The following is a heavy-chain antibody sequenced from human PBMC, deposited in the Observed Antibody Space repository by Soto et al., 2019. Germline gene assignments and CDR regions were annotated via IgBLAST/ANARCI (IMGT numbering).Heavy chain of an antibody. CDR1: GFTFSSYG. J-gene: IGHJ3*02. V-gene: IGHV3-30*03. CDR2: ISYDGSNK. Sequence: GGSLRLSCAASGFTFSSYGMHWVRQAPGKGLEWVAVISYDGSNKYYADSVKGRFTISRDNSKNTLYLQMNSLRAEDTAVYYCAIERVGGMNDAFDIWGQGTMVTVSS. D-gene: IGHD1-26*01. CDR3: AIERVGGMNDAFDI.